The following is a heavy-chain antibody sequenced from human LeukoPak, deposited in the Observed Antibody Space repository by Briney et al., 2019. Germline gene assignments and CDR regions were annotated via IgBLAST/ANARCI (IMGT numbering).Heavy chain of an antibody. V-gene: IGHV3-74*01. Sequence: GGSLRLSCAASGFTFSTYWMHWVRQAPGKGLVWVSRIRSDGNSASYADSVRGRFTISRDNAKNTLYLQMNSLRAEDTAVYYCSRGDYDDYWGQGTLVTVSS. CDR3: SRGDYDDY. J-gene: IGHJ4*02. CDR1: GFTFSTYW. CDR2: IRSDGNSA. D-gene: IGHD4/OR15-4a*01.